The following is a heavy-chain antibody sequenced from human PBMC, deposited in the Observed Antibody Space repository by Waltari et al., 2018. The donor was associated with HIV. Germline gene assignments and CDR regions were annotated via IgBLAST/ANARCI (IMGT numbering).Heavy chain of an antibody. J-gene: IGHJ4*02. CDR2: ISSVGSYI. CDR1: GFTFSTYN. D-gene: IGHD3-16*02. CDR3: AGGGYDYAWGTYRPFDY. Sequence: EVQLVESGGGLVTPGGSLRLSCAASGFTFSTYNMNWARQAPGKGLEWVSSISSVGSYIYYPEAFKGRFTISRDNAKNSLYLQMNSLRAEDTAVYYCAGGGYDYAWGTYRPFDYWGQGTLVTVSS. V-gene: IGHV3-21*03.